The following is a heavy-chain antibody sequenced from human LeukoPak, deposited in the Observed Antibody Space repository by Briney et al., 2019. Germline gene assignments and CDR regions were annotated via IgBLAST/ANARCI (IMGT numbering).Heavy chain of an antibody. V-gene: IGHV1-8*01. CDR2: MNPNSGNT. CDR3: ARAPGGYSYGYGYLGDYYFDY. CDR1: GYTFTSYD. J-gene: IGHJ4*02. Sequence: ASVKVSCKASGYTFTSYDINWVRQATGQGLEWMGWMNPNSGNTGYAQKFQGRVTMTRNTSISTAYMELSSLRSEDTAVYYCARAPGGYSYGYGYLGDYYFDYWGQGTLVTVSS. D-gene: IGHD5-18*01.